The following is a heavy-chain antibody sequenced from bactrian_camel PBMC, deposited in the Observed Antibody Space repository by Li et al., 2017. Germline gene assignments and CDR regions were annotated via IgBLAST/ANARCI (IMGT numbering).Heavy chain of an antibody. J-gene: IGHJ4*01. D-gene: IGHD3*01. V-gene: IGHV3S54*01. CDR3: AATLRPPPAGDPWWALLQPSWYAY. Sequence: HVQLVESGGGSVQAGGSLRLSCVASGNTHNSNYMGWFRQSPGKQREGVAIIYTGTKSVYGDTTYYPDSVKGRFTVSRDNAKNTLYLQMNSLKPEDTAMYYCAATLRPPPAGDPWWALLQPSWYAYWGQGTQVTVS. CDR1: GNTHNSNY. CDR2: IYTGTKSVYGDTT.